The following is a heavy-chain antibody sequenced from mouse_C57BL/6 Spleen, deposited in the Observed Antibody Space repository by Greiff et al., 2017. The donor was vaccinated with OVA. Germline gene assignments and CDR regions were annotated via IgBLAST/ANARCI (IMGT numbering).Heavy chain of an antibody. CDR3: AKLGPIYDGGYFAV. V-gene: IGHV1-69*01. D-gene: IGHD2-3*01. Sequence: QVQLQQPGAELVMPGASVKLSCKASGYTFTSYWMHWVKQRPGQGLEWIGEIDPSDSYTNYNQKFKGKSTLTVDKYSSTAYMQLSSLTSEDSAVYYGAKLGPIYDGGYFAVWGTGTTVTVSS. J-gene: IGHJ1*03. CDR1: GYTFTSYW. CDR2: IDPSDSYT.